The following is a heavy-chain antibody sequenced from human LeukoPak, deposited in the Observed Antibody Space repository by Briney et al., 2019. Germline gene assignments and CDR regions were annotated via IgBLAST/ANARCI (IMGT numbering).Heavy chain of an antibody. Sequence: GGSLRLSCAASGFTFSSYAMSWVRQAPGKGLEWVSSISSSSSYIYYADSVKGRFTISRDNAKNSLYLQMNSLRAEDTAVYYCARDRAPVVTPNWFDPWGQGTLVTVSS. CDR1: GFTFSSYA. CDR3: ARDRAPVVTPNWFDP. J-gene: IGHJ5*02. V-gene: IGHV3-21*01. D-gene: IGHD4-23*01. CDR2: ISSSSSYI.